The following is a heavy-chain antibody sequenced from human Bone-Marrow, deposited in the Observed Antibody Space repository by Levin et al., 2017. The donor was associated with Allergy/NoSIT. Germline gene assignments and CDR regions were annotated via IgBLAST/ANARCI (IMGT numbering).Heavy chain of an antibody. V-gene: IGHV1-69*13. Sequence: SVKVSCKVSGGTFNTYSLNWVRQAPGQGLEWMGGIIPIFDTPNYAEKFQGRLTIAADESTSTVYMDLSRLKSEDTAVYYCSGDYYDASGFYRKDYWGQGTLVTVSS. CDR2: IIPIFDTP. CDR1: GGTFNTYS. CDR3: SGDYYDASGFYRKDY. J-gene: IGHJ4*02. D-gene: IGHD3-22*01.